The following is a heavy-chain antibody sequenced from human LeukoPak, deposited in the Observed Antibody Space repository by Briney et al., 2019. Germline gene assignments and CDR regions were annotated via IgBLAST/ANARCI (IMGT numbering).Heavy chain of an antibody. V-gene: IGHV4-39*07. CDR2: IYYSGST. Sequence: ASETLSLTCTVSGGSISSSSYYWGWIRQPPGKGLEWIGTIYYSGSTYYNPSLKSRVTISVDTSKNQFSLKLSSVTAADTAVYYCARGLTTVTKEAQVWFDPWGQGTLVTVSS. J-gene: IGHJ5*02. D-gene: IGHD4-17*01. CDR1: GGSISSSSYY. CDR3: ARGLTTVTKEAQVWFDP.